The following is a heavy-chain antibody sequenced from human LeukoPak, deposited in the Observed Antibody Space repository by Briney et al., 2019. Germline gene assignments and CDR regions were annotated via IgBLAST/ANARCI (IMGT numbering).Heavy chain of an antibody. Sequence: SETLSLTCVVYGGSFSGYYWSWIRQPPGQGLEWIGDISHSGSTNYNPSLKSRVTISVDTSKNQFSLKLSSVTAADTAVYYCARQGQLWLNYFDYWGQGTLVTVSS. CDR1: GGSFSGYY. D-gene: IGHD5-18*01. V-gene: IGHV4-34*01. CDR3: ARQGQLWLNYFDY. CDR2: ISHSGST. J-gene: IGHJ4*02.